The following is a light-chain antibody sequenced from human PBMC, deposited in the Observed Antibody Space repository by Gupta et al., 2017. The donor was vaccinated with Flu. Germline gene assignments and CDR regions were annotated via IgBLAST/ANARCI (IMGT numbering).Light chain of an antibody. J-gene: IGLJ2*01. CDR2: NTI. CDR3: AAWDASLNGVV. CDR1: SSNIGSKT. Sequence: QSVLTQPPSASGTPGQRVTISCSGSSSNIGSKTVTWYQQLPGTAPKLLIYNTIQRSSGVPDRFSGSKSGTSASLAISGLQAEDEADYYCAAWDASLNGVVFGGGTKLTVL. V-gene: IGLV1-44*01.